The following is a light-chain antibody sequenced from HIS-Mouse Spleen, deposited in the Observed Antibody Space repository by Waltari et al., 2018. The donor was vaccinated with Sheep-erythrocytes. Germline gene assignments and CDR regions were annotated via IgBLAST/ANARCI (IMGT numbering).Light chain of an antibody. Sequence: DIQMTQSSSSVSASVGDRVTITCRSSQGISSWLDWYQQKPGTAPKLLIYAASSLQSGVPSRFSGSGSWTDFTLTISSLQPEDFATYYCQQANSFPITFGQGTRLEIK. CDR2: AAS. J-gene: IGKJ5*01. V-gene: IGKV1-12*01. CDR1: QGISSW. CDR3: QQANSFPIT.